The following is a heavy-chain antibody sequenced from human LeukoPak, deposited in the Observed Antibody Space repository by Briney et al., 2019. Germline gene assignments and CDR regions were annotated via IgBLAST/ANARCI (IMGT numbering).Heavy chain of an antibody. CDR2: ISAYNGNT. CDR1: GYTFTSYY. Sequence: GSVKVPCKASGYTFTSYYMHWVRQAPGQGLEWMGWISAYNGNTNYAQKLQGRVTMTTDTSTSTAYMELRSLRSDDTAVYYCARDISGSYVDYWGQGTLVTVSS. CDR3: ARDISGSYVDY. V-gene: IGHV1-18*04. D-gene: IGHD3-10*01. J-gene: IGHJ4*02.